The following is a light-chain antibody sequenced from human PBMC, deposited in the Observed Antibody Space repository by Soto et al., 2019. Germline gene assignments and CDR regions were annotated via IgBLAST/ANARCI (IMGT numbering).Light chain of an antibody. CDR2: AAS. J-gene: IGKJ1*01. Sequence: ILLTQSPSSLSASVGDRVTITCRASQGIDSSFAWYQQKPGKAPKLLIYAASSLQSGVPSRFSGGGFGTEFTLTISNLQPEDFVMYYCQQYNSHWSWTFGQGTKVDIK. CDR1: QGIDSS. CDR3: QQYNSHWSWT. V-gene: IGKV1-9*01.